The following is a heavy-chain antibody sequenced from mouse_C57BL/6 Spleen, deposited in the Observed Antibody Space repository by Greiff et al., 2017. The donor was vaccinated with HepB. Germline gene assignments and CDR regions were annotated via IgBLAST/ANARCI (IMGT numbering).Heavy chain of an antibody. J-gene: IGHJ2*01. D-gene: IGHD1-1*01. CDR3: TRDGSSYFDY. Sequence: EVQRVESGEGLVKPGGSLKLSCAASGFTFSSYAMSWVRQTPEKRLEWVAYISSGGDYTYYADTVKGRFTITRDNARNTMYLQMSSLKSEDTAMYYCTRDGSSYFDYWGQGTTLTVSS. CDR1: GFTFSSYA. V-gene: IGHV5-9-1*02. CDR2: ISSGGDYT.